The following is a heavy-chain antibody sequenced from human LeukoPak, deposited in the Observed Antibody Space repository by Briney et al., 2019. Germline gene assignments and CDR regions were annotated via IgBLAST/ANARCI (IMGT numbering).Heavy chain of an antibody. CDR1: GFTFSSYG. CDR2: IRYDGSNK. CDR3: ARSGSDFDY. D-gene: IGHD1-26*01. Sequence: GGSLRLSCAASGFTFSSYGMHWVRQAPGKGLEWVAFIRYDGSNKYYADPVKGRFTISRDNAENSLYLQMDSLRAEDTAVYYCARSGSDFDYWGQGTLVTVSS. J-gene: IGHJ4*02. V-gene: IGHV3-30*02.